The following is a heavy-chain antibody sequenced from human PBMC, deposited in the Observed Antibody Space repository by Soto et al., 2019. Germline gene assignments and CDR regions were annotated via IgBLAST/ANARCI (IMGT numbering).Heavy chain of an antibody. V-gene: IGHV4-31*03. D-gene: IGHD1-1*01. CDR1: GGSISSGGYY. J-gene: IGHJ3*02. CDR2: IYYSGST. Sequence: SETLSLTCTVSGGSISSGGYYWSWIRQHPGRGLEWIGYIYYSGSTYYNPSLKSRVTISVDTSKNQFSLKLSSVTAADTAVYYCARVAPNQLERRGAFDIWGQGTMVTVSS. CDR3: ARVAPNQLERRGAFDI.